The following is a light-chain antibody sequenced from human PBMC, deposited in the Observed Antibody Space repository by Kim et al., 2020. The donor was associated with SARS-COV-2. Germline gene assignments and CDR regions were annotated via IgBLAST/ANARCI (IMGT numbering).Light chain of an antibody. CDR1: KLEDKY. Sequence: SVSPGQTASITCSGDKLEDKYACWYQQKTGQSPVLVIYQDSKRPSEIPERFSGSNAGNTATLTISGTQAMDEADYYCQAWDSSTGVFGTGTKVTVL. J-gene: IGLJ1*01. CDR2: QDS. CDR3: QAWDSSTGV. V-gene: IGLV3-1*01.